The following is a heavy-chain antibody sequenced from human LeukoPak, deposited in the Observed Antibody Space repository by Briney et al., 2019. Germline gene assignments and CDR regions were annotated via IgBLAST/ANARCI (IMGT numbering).Heavy chain of an antibody. V-gene: IGHV1-8*01. CDR3: ARARLVLRYFDWLDX. CDR1: GYTFTSYD. Sequence: ASVKVSCKASGYTFTSYDINWVRQATGQGLEWMGWMNPNSGNTGYAQKFQGRVTMTRNTSTSTAYMELSSLRSEDTAVYYCARARLVLRYFDWLDXXGQGTLVTVSS. D-gene: IGHD3-9*01. J-gene: IGHJ5*01. CDR2: MNPNSGNT.